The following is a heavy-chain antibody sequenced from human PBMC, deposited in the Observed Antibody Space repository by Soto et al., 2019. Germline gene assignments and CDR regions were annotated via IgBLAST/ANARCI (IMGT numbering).Heavy chain of an antibody. V-gene: IGHV4-31*03. CDR1: GGSINIGSYY. CDR3: ARLDKGGLLQDAGYFDT. Sequence: PSETLSLTCTVSGGSINIGSYYWGWIRQYSGKGLEWIGHIHYNGDAYYNPSLKSRLTISVDTSKNRFSLKVNSVNAADTAVYYCARLDKGGLLQDAGYFDTWGQGALVTVSS. J-gene: IGHJ4*02. D-gene: IGHD2-15*01. CDR2: IHYNGDA.